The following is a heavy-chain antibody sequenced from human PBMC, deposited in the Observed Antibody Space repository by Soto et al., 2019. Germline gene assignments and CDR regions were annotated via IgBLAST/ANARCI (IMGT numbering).Heavy chain of an antibody. CDR3: ARHPDYGDSYLDY. D-gene: IGHD4-17*01. CDR2: IYYSRST. CDR1: GGSISSYY. V-gene: IGHV4-59*08. J-gene: IGHJ4*02. Sequence: SDTLSLTCTVSGGSISSYYWIWIRQPPGKGLEWIGYIYYSRSTNYNPSIKSRVTISVDTSKNQFSLKLSSVTAADTAVYYCARHPDYGDSYLDYWGQGTLVPVSS.